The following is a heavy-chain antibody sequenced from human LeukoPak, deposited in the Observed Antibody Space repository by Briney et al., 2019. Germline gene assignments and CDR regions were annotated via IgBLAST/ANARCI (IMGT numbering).Heavy chain of an antibody. D-gene: IGHD3-22*01. CDR3: ARVSGPYDSSGYYYFDY. Sequence: GRSLRLSCAASGFTFSSYAMHWVRQAPGKGLEWVAVISYDGSNKYYADSVKGRFTISRDNSKNTLYLQMNSLRAEDTAVYYCARVSGPYDSSGYYYFDYWGQGTLVTVSS. J-gene: IGHJ4*02. V-gene: IGHV3-30-3*01. CDR2: ISYDGSNK. CDR1: GFTFSSYA.